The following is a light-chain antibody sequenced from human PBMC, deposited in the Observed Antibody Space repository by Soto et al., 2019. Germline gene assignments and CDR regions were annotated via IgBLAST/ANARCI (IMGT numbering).Light chain of an antibody. CDR1: QSLVHSDGNSY. CDR3: MQATQPYT. V-gene: IGKV2-24*01. J-gene: IGKJ2*01. CDR2: MIS. Sequence: DFVMTQTPLSSPVTLGQPASISCRSSQSLVHSDGNSYLSWLHQRPGQPPRLLIYMISNRFSGVPDRFSGRWAGTDFTLKISRVEPDDVGVYYCMQATQPYTFGQGTKLEIK.